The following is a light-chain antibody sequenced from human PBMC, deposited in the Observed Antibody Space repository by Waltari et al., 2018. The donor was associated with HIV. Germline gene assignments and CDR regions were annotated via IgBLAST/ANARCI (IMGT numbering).Light chain of an antibody. V-gene: IGKV3-20*01. J-gene: IGKJ2*01. CDR3: QQYGSSPPKYT. CDR1: QSVSSSY. Sequence: EIVLTQSPGTLSLAPGERATLSCRASQSVSSSYSAWYQQKPGQAPRLLIYGASSRATGIPDRFSGSGSGTDFTLTISRLEPEDFAVYYCQQYGSSPPKYTFVQGTKLEIK. CDR2: GAS.